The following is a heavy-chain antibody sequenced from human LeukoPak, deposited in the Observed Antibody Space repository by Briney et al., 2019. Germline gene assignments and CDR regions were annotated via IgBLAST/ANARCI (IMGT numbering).Heavy chain of an antibody. D-gene: IGHD3-10*01. CDR3: TRDIKLSTSYYFDN. CDR2: IKLDGREK. V-gene: IGHV3-7*01. J-gene: IGHJ4*02. CDR1: GFTFRSFW. Sequence: GGSLRLSCAASGFTFRSFWMSWVRQAPGKGVEWVANIKLDGREKVYVDSVKGRFTISRDNAKNSLYLQMKSLRVEDTAVYYCTRDIKLSTSYYFDNWGQGTLVTVSS.